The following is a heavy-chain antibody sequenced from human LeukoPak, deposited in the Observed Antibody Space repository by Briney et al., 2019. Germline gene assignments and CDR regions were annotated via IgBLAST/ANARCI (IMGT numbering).Heavy chain of an antibody. J-gene: IGHJ4*02. Sequence: GGSLRLSCAASGFTFTNYAMHWVRQAPGKGLEWVALISSDERDTYYADSVKGRFTISRDNSKNTLFLQMNSLRAEDTAVYFCARSPYTNYPTSDYWGQETLVTVSS. CDR1: GFTFTNYA. CDR3: ARSPYTNYPTSDY. V-gene: IGHV3-30*04. CDR2: ISSDERDT. D-gene: IGHD4-11*01.